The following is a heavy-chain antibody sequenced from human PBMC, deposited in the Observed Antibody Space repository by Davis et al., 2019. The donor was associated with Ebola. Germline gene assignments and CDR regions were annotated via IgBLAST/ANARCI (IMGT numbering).Heavy chain of an antibody. V-gene: IGHV4-34*01. CDR1: GGSFSGYY. J-gene: IGHJ5*01. CDR2: INHSGST. D-gene: IGHD2-21*01. CDR3: ARQIPRGERGRFDS. Sequence: MPSETLSLTCAVYGGSFSGYYWSWIRQPPGKGLEWIGEINHSGSTNYNPSLKSRVTISVDTSKNQFSLKMSSVTAADTAVYYCARQIPRGERGRFDSWGQGILVTVSP.